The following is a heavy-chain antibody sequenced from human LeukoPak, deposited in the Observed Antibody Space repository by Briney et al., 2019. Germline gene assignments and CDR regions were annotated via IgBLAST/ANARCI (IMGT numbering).Heavy chain of an antibody. CDR1: GYRFSDYY. V-gene: IGHV1-2*02. CDR3: ARVDLSYCSSTSCYANYFDY. J-gene: IGHJ4*02. Sequence: ASVKVSCKTSGYRFSDYYMHWVRQAPGQGLEWMGWVNSNSGGTNYAQKFQGRVTMTRDTSISTAYMELSRLRSDDTAVYYCARVDLSYCSSTSCYANYFDYWGQGTLVTVSS. CDR2: VNSNSGGT. D-gene: IGHD2-2*01.